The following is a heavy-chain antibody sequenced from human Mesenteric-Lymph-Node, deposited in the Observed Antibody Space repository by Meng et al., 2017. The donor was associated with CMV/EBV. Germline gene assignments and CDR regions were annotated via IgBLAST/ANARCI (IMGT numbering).Heavy chain of an antibody. CDR3: ARVGSGNIYWYVDL. D-gene: IGHD3-10*01. Sequence: SGFAFSNYGRSWVRQAPGKGLEWVSGISSGGGVSTYYAESVKGRLTIARDTPRDTLYLHMNSLRAEDTAVYYCARVGSGNIYWYVDLWGRGTLVTVSS. CDR2: ISSGGGVST. CDR1: GFAFSNYG. V-gene: IGHV3-23*01. J-gene: IGHJ2*01.